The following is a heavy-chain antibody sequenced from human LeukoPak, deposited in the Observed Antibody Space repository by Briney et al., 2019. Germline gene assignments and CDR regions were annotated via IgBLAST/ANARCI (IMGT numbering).Heavy chain of an antibody. J-gene: IGHJ4*02. D-gene: IGHD5-18*01. Sequence: SETLSLTCAVSGVSISSGYWWSWVRQSPGKGLEWIGEVHHSGSTNCNPSLKSRVTISVDKSKNYFSLELTSLTAADTAVYYCTRNTAYCLEDWGQGTLVTVSS. V-gene: IGHV4-4*02. CDR1: GVSISSGYW. CDR2: VHHSGST. CDR3: TRNTAYCLED.